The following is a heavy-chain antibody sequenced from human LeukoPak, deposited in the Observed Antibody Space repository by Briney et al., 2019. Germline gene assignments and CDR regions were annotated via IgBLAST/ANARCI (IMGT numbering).Heavy chain of an antibody. CDR1: GYTFTSYD. J-gene: IGHJ4*02. CDR2: MNPNSGNT. CDR3: ARAADFWSGYSKGYFDY. V-gene: IGHV1-8*01. Sequence: ASVKVSCKASGYTFTSYDINWVRQATGQGLEWMGWMNPNSGNTDYAQKFQGRVTMTRDTSTSTVYMELTSLRSEDTAVYYSARAADFWSGYSKGYFDYWGQGTLVTVSS. D-gene: IGHD3-3*01.